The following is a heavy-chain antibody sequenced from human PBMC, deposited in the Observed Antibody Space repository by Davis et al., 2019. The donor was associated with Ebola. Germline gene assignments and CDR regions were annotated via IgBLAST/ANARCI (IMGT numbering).Heavy chain of an antibody. CDR1: GYTFTSYA. D-gene: IGHD6-19*01. CDR3: ARTLAGTGDWFDP. Sequence: AASVKVSCKASGYTFTSYAMNWVRQAPGQGLEWMGWINTNTGNPTYAQGVTGRFVFSLDNSFSTSYLQITSLPAEDTAVYYCARTLAGTGDWFDPWGQGTLVTVSS. CDR2: INTNTGNP. V-gene: IGHV7-4-1*02. J-gene: IGHJ5*02.